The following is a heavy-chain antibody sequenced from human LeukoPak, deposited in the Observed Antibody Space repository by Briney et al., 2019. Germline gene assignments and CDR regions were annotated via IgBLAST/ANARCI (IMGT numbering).Heavy chain of an antibody. CDR2: INQDGSER. CDR3: ARQYYDSGGSPFDY. V-gene: IGHV3-7*05. CDR1: GFTVSSNY. J-gene: IGHJ4*02. Sequence: GGSLRLSCAAAGFTVSSNYMSWIRQAPGKGLEWLANINQDGSERNYVDSVKGRFIISGDNAKNSVFLQMNSLRVEDTAIYYCARQYYDSGGSPFDYWGQGTLVTVSS. D-gene: IGHD3-22*01.